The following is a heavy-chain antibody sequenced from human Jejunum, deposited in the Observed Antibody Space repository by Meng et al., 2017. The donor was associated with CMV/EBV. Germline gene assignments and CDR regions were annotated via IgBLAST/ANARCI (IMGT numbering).Heavy chain of an antibody. CDR1: GYPFTTCY. J-gene: IGHJ5*02. Sequence: KAAGYPFTTCYIHWMRQAPGRGLEWMGVMDSSDGSKSYSKKFKGRVTVTRDTSTSTVYMELGGLTPEDTAVYYCAREGLRGGGWFDPWAQGTLVTVSS. V-gene: IGHV1-46*01. CDR3: AREGLRGGGWFDP. D-gene: IGHD3-16*01. CDR2: MDSSDGSK.